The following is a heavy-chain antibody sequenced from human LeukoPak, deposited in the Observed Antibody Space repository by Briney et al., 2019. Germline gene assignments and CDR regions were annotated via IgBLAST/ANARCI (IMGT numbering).Heavy chain of an antibody. Sequence: PSETLSLTCTVSGGSISSGSYYWSWIRQPAGKGLEWIGYIYNSGRTNYNPSLKSRVTISVDTSKNQFSLKLNSVTAADTALYYCARMYASSGYWTTYFDYWGQGTLVTVSS. CDR2: IYNSGRT. J-gene: IGHJ4*02. CDR3: ARMYASSGYWTTYFDY. CDR1: GGSISSGSYY. V-gene: IGHV4-61*10. D-gene: IGHD3-22*01.